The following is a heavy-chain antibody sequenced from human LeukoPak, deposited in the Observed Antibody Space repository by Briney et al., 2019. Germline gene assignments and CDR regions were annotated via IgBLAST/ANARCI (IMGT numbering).Heavy chain of an antibody. CDR1: GFTFS. D-gene: IGHD6-13*01. CDR2: ISFDGGNK. Sequence: PGGSLRLSCATSGFTFSMHWVRLAPGKGLDWVAVISFDGGNKLYADSVKGRFSISRDNSKNTLYLQMNSLGLDDTAVYFCARGRAGIAAAGFDYWGQGTLVTVSS. V-gene: IGHV3-30-3*01. J-gene: IGHJ4*02. CDR3: ARGRAGIAAAGFDY.